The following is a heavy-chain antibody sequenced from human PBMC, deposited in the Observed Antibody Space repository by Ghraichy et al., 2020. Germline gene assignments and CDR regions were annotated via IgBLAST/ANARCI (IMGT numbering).Heavy chain of an antibody. CDR1: GGSISSYY. CDR2: IYYSGST. Sequence: GSLRLSCTVSGGSISSYYWSWIRQPPGKGLEWIGYIYYSGSTNYNPSLKSRVTISVDTSKNQFSLKLSSVTAADTAVYYCARDRASRNRGDDAFDIWGQGTMVTVSS. V-gene: IGHV4-59*01. J-gene: IGHJ3*02. D-gene: IGHD1/OR15-1a*01. CDR3: ARDRASRNRGDDAFDI.